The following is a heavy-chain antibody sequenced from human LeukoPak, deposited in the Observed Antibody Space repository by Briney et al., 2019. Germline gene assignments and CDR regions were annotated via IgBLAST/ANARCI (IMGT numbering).Heavy chain of an antibody. Sequence: SETLSLTCAVSGGSISSGGYSWSWIRQPPGKGLEWIGYIYHSGSTYYNPSLKSRVTISVDRSKNQSSLKLSSVTAADTAVYYCARGAQWFGELFDYCGQGTLVTVSS. CDR2: IYHSGST. J-gene: IGHJ4*02. CDR3: ARGAQWFGELFDY. D-gene: IGHD3-10*01. CDR1: GGSISSGGYS. V-gene: IGHV4-30-2*01.